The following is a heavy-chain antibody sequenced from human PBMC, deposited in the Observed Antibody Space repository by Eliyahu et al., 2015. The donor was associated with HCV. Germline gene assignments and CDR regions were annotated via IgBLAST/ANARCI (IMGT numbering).Heavy chain of an antibody. CDR2: VFWDDDK. CDR1: GFSLSRSGTG. D-gene: IGHD5-18*01. J-gene: IGHJ5*02. CDR3: AHTVSLGYSHNYGP. V-gene: IGHV2-5*02. Sequence: QITLKESGPTLVKPTQTLTLTCTFSGFSLSRSGTGVAWFRQPPGKALEWLAVVFWDDDKRFRPSLRSRLTITKDTSKNQVILTMTNVDPVDTATYFCAHTVSLGYSHNYGPWGQGALVTVSS.